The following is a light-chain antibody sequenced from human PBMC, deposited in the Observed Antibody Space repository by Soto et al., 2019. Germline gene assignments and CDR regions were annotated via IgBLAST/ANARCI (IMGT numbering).Light chain of an antibody. CDR2: NNN. CDR1: SSNIGADYH. V-gene: IGLV1-44*01. J-gene: IGLJ2*01. Sequence: QSVLTQPPSVSGAPGQRVSIFCSGSSSNIGADYHVHWYQQLPGSAPRVLIYNNNERPSGVPDRFSGSKSGTSASLAISGLQSEDEADYYCATWDDSLPAVFGGGTKLTVL. CDR3: ATWDDSLPAV.